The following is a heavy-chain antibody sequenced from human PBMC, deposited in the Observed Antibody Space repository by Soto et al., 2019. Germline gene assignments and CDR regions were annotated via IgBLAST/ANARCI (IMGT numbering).Heavy chain of an antibody. J-gene: IGHJ6*02. CDR2: IIPIFPTP. D-gene: IGHD3-16*01. CDR3: ARHVPNMIPYGLDV. Sequence: SVKVSCKASGGTFGNSAISWVRQAPGQGLEWMGGIIPIFPTPDYAQKFHGRVTITADESTSTAYMELTSLRSEDTAVYYCARHVPNMIPYGLDVWGQGTTVTVSS. CDR1: GGTFGNSA. V-gene: IGHV1-69*13.